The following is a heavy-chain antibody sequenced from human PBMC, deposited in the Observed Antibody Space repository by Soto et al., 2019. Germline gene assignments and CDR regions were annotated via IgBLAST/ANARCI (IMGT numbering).Heavy chain of an antibody. CDR3: ARGCMITFGGVIVTIFDY. CDR2: IYFSGNM. D-gene: IGHD3-16*02. V-gene: IGHV4-39*02. J-gene: IGHJ4*02. CDR1: GASISSSGYY. Sequence: SETLSLTCTVSGASISSSGYYWAWIRQPPGKGLEWIGGIYFSGNMYYNPSLESRVAISVDTSKNNFSLKLSSVTAADTAVYYCARGCMITFGGVIVTIFDYWGQGTLVTVSS.